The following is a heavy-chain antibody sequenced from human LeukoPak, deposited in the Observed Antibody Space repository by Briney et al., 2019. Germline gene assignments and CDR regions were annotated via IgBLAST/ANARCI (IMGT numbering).Heavy chain of an antibody. CDR1: GFSFSSYS. CDR2: ISPSSSNI. J-gene: IGHJ4*02. Sequence: GGSLTLSCAASGFSFSSYSMNWVRRAPGKGLEWVSSISPSSSNIYYAYSVKGRFTISRDNAKNSLFLQMNRLTAEDTALYYCATDDGGITGADFDYWGQGTLVTVSS. D-gene: IGHD7-27*01. V-gene: IGHV3-21*01. CDR3: ATDDGGITGADFDY.